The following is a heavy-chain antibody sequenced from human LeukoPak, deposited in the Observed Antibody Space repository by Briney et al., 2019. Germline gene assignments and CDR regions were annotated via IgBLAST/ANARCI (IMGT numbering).Heavy chain of an antibody. J-gene: IGHJ6*02. Sequence: PGGSLRLSCAASGFTFSSYAMHWVRQAPGKGLDWVSVISYDGNNKYYADSVKGRFTISRDNSKNTLYLQVNSLRPEDTAVYYCARDPPVRGHYDSRGHYYYFGMDVWGQGTTVIVSS. D-gene: IGHD3-22*01. CDR2: ISYDGNNK. CDR1: GFTFSSYA. CDR3: ARDPPVRGHYDSRGHYYYFGMDV. V-gene: IGHV3-30-3*01.